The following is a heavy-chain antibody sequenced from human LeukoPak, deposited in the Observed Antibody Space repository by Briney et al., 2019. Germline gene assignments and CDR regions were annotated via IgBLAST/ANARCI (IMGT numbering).Heavy chain of an antibody. J-gene: IGHJ4*02. V-gene: IGHV3-21*01. CDR3: ARAARIVAAGTVIDS. D-gene: IGHD6-13*01. CDR1: GFTFSSYT. CDR2: ISSANSYI. Sequence: PGGSLRLSCAASGFTFSSYTMNWVRQAPGKGLEWVSSISSANSYIYYVDSVKGRFTISRDNAKNSLDLQMNSLRAEDTAVYYCARAARIVAAGTVIDSWGRGTLVTVSS.